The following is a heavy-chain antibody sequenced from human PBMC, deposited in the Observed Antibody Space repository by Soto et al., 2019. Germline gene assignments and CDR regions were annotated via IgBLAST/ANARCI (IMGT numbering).Heavy chain of an antibody. D-gene: IGHD3-10*01. CDR3: ARDLYGSGSYYIGTTTNDY. J-gene: IGHJ4*02. Sequence: GGSLRLSCAASGFTFSSYSMNWVRQAPGKGLEWVSSISSSSSYIYYADSVKGRFTISRDNAKNSLYLQMNSLRAEDTAVYYCARDLYGSGSYYIGTTTNDYWGQGTLVTVSS. CDR1: GFTFSSYS. V-gene: IGHV3-21*01. CDR2: ISSSSSYI.